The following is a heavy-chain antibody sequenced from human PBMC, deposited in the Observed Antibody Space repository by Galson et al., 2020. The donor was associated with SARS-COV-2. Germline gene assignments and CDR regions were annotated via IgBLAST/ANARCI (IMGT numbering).Heavy chain of an antibody. CDR2: IAGSGAYI. V-gene: IGHV3-21*01. CDR3: ARDKGSGFQMHWYFDL. D-gene: IGHD3-22*01. CDR1: GFPFRDHN. J-gene: IGHJ2*01. Sequence: GESLKISCAASGFPFRDHNMIWVRQTPGKGLEWVSSIAGSGAYIYYADSMKGRFTISRDNAKNSVYLQLNSLRDEDTAVYYCARDKGSGFQMHWYFDLWGRGTLVSVSS.